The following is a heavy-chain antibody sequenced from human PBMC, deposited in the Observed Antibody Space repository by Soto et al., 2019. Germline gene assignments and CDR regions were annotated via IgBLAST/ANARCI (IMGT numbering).Heavy chain of an antibody. V-gene: IGHV4-59*01. CDR1: GGSISSYY. CDR2: IYYSGST. D-gene: IGHD3-10*01. CDR3: ARDSGRITMVRGVIQPKRYYYYYMDV. J-gene: IGHJ6*03. Sequence: PSETLSLTCTVSGGSISSYYWSWIRQPPGKGLEWIGYIYYSGSTNYNPSLKSRVTISVDTSKNQFSLKLSSVTAADTAVYYCARDSGRITMVRGVIQPKRYYYYYMDVWGKGTTVTVSS.